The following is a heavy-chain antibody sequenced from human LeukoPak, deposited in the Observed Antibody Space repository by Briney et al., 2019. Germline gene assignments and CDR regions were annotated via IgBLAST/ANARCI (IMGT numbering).Heavy chain of an antibody. V-gene: IGHV3-23*01. J-gene: IGHJ4*02. CDR2: ISSKGDYI. Sequence: GGSLRLSCTTSGFPFNIYSMAWVRQAPGKGLEWVSSISSKGDYIFYADSVKGRFTISRDSSANSMYLQMNSLRAEDTAVYYCARAWSWGSMDYWGQGTLVTVSS. CDR1: GFPFNIYS. CDR3: ARAWSWGSMDY. D-gene: IGHD7-27*01.